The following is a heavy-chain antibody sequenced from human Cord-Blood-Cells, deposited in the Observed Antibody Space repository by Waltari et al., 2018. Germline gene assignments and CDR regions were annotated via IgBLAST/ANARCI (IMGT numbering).Heavy chain of an antibody. CDR3: TSPSSSSDY. J-gene: IGHJ4*02. CDR2: IRSKANSYAT. V-gene: IGHV3-73*02. Sequence: EVQLVESGGGLVQPGGSLKPPCAASGFPSSGSALPWSRQASGKGLEWVGRIRSKANSYATAYAASVKGRFTISRDDSKNTAYLQMNSLKTEDTAVYYCTSPSSSSDYWGQGTLVTVSS. CDR1: GFPSSGSA. D-gene: IGHD6-6*01.